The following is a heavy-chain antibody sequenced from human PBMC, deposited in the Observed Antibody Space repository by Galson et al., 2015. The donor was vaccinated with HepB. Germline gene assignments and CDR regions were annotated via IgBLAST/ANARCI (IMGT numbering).Heavy chain of an antibody. CDR1: GGSISSGDYY. Sequence: TLSLTCTVSGGSISSGDYYWRWIRQPPGKGLEWIGYIFYSGDTYYNPSLKSPVIISVDTSRNQFSLKLNSVTAADTAVYYCARVSPWGEYYFDYWGQGTLVAVSS. CDR2: IFYSGDT. D-gene: IGHD3-16*01. J-gene: IGHJ4*02. V-gene: IGHV4-30-4*01. CDR3: ARVSPWGEYYFDY.